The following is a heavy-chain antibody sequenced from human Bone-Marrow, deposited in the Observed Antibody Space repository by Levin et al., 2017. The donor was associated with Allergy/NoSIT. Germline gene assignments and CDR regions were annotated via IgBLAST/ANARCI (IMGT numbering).Heavy chain of an antibody. CDR3: AAEAPTVAVAGTGWPPRFDY. CDR2: IVVGSGNT. V-gene: IGHV1-58*01. CDR1: GFTFTSSA. Sequence: PVASVKVSCKASGFTFTSSAVQWVRQARGQRLEWIGWIVVGSGNTNYAQKFQERVTITRDMSTSTAYMELSSLRSEDTAVYYCAAEAPTVAVAGTGWPPRFDYWGQGTLVTVSS. D-gene: IGHD6-19*01. J-gene: IGHJ4*02.